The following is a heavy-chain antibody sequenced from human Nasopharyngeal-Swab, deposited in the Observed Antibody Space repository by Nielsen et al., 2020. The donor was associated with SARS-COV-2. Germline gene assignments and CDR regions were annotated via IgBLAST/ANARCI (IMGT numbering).Heavy chain of an antibody. CDR3: ASSPYRITIFGVVIGNWFDP. D-gene: IGHD3-3*01. Sequence: RQAPGKGLEWIGSIYYSGSTYYSPSLKSRVTISVDTSKNQFSLKLSSVTAADTAVYYCASSPYRITIFGVVIGNWFDPWGQGTLVTVSS. J-gene: IGHJ5*02. CDR2: IYYSGST. V-gene: IGHV4-39*01.